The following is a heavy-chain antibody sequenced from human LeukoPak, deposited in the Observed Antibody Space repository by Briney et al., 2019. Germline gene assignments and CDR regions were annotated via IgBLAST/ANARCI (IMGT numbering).Heavy chain of an antibody. Sequence: PSETLSLTCTVSGGSISSSSYYWSWIRQPPGKGLEWIGYIYYSGSTNYNPSLKSRVTISVDTSKNQFSLKLSSVTAADTAVYYCARVLYYYMDVWGKGTTVTVSS. V-gene: IGHV4-61*01. J-gene: IGHJ6*03. CDR2: IYYSGST. CDR3: ARVLYYYMDV. CDR1: GGSISSSSYY.